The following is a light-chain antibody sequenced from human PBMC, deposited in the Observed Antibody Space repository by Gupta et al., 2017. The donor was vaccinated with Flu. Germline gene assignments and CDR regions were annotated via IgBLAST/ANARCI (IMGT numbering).Light chain of an antibody. Sequence: PATLSVAPGERATLSCRASQSVSSNLAWYQQKPGQAPRLLIYGASTRATGIPARFSGSGSGTEFTLTISSLQSEDFAVYYCQQYNNWPGTFGQGTKVEIK. CDR1: QSVSSN. CDR2: GAS. CDR3: QQYNNWPGT. J-gene: IGKJ1*01. V-gene: IGKV3-15*01.